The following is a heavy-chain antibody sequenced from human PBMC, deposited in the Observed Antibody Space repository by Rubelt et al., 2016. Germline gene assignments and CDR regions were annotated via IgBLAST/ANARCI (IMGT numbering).Heavy chain of an antibody. D-gene: IGHD4-23*01. Sequence: EMQLLESGGGLVQPGGSLRLSCGASGFTLSSNVMRWVRQAPGKGLEWVSTISSNTYYAESVKGRFTISRDNSKNTVFLQMNSLRAEDTAVYYCAKGRSAVVTSGANYWGQGILVTVSS. J-gene: IGHJ4*02. V-gene: IGHV3-23*01. CDR2: ISSNT. CDR3: AKGRSAVVTSGANY. CDR1: GFTLSSNV.